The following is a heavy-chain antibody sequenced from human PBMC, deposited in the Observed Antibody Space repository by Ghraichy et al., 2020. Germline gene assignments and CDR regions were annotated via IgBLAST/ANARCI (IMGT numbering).Heavy chain of an antibody. J-gene: IGHJ6*02. CDR3: ARDQFIVVVPAAPPYYYYGMDV. Sequence: GGSLRLSCAASGFTFSSYSMNWVRQAPGKGLEWVSSISSSSSYIYYADSVKGRFTISRDNAKNSLYLQMNSLRAEDTAVYYCARDQFIVVVPAAPPYYYYGMDVWGQGTTVTVSS. CDR1: GFTFSSYS. CDR2: ISSSSSYI. V-gene: IGHV3-21*01. D-gene: IGHD2-2*01.